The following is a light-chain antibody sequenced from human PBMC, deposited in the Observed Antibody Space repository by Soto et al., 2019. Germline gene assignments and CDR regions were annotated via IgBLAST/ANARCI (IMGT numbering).Light chain of an antibody. CDR2: EVS. CDR1: SSDIGIYKY. CDR3: SSYTSSSTLV. Sequence: QSVLTQPASVSGSPGQSIAISCTGSSSDIGIYKYVSWYQQHPGKAPKLMIYEVSNRPSGVSNRFSGSKSGNTASLTISGLQAKDEADYYCSSYTSSSTLVFGGGTKLTVL. V-gene: IGLV2-14*01. J-gene: IGLJ2*01.